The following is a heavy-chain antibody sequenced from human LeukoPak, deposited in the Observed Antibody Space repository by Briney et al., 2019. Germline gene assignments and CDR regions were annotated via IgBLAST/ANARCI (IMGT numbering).Heavy chain of an antibody. CDR2: ISYDGSNK. V-gene: IGHV3-30-3*01. Sequence: GRSLRLSCAASGFTFSSYAMHWVRQAPDKGLEWVAVISYDGSNKYYADSVKGRFTISRDNSKNTLYLQMNSLRAEDTAVYYCARDHTRTAVAGTYYYYGMAVWGQGTTVTVSS. CDR3: ARDHTRTAVAGTYYYYGMAV. D-gene: IGHD6-19*01. J-gene: IGHJ6*02. CDR1: GFTFSSYA.